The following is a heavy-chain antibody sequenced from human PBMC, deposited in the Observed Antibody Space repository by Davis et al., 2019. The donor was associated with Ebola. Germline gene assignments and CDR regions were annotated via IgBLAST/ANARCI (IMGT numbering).Heavy chain of an antibody. CDR3: ARRPSPFDYYFDS. J-gene: IGHJ4*02. D-gene: IGHD2-2*01. CDR2: VFPGDYDT. Sequence: GESLKISCKVSGYSFTTKWIGWVRQMPGKGLEWMGIVFPGDYDTRYSPSFQGQVTISVDKSISTAYLQWSSLKASDTAMYYCARRPSPFDYYFDSWGQGTLVTVSS. CDR1: GYSFTTKW. V-gene: IGHV5-51*01.